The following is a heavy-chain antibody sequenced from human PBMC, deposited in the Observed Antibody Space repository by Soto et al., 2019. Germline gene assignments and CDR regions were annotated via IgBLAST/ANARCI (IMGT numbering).Heavy chain of an antibody. D-gene: IGHD6-13*01. V-gene: IGHV1-69*13. CDR2: IIPIFGTA. J-gene: IGHJ6*02. CDR3: ASLIEAAGTTFYSYYGMDV. Sequence: ASVKVSCKASGGTFSSYAISSLRQAPGQGLEWMGGIIPIFGTANYAQKFQGRVTITADESTSTAYMELSSLRSEDTAVYYCASLIEAAGTTFYSYYGMDVWGQGTTVNVSS. CDR1: GGTFSSYA.